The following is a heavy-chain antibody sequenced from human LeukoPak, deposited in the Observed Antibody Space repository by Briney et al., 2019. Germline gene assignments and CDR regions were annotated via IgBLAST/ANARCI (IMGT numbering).Heavy chain of an antibody. CDR2: ISSSGSTI. V-gene: IGHV3-11*04. Sequence: PGGSLRLSCAASGFTFSDYYMSWIRQAPGKGLEWVSYISSSGSTIYYADSVKGRFTISRDNAKNSLYLQMNSLRAEDTAVYYCAREAHYDSSGYYPNLDYWGQGTLVTVSS. D-gene: IGHD3-22*01. CDR1: GFTFSDYY. J-gene: IGHJ4*02. CDR3: AREAHYDSSGYYPNLDY.